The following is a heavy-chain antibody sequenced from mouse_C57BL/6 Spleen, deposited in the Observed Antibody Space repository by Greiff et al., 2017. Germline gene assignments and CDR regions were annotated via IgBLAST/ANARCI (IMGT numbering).Heavy chain of an antibody. CDR3: ARGKSSGYYYAMDY. Sequence: VQLQQSGPELVKPGASVKIPCKASGYTFTDYNLDWVKQSHGKSLEWIGDINPNNGGTIYNQKFKGKATLTVDKSSSTAYMELRSLTSEDTAVYYCARGKSSGYYYAMDYWGQGTSGTVSS. D-gene: IGHD3-2*02. V-gene: IGHV1-18*01. CDR2: INPNNGGT. J-gene: IGHJ4*01. CDR1: GYTFTDYN.